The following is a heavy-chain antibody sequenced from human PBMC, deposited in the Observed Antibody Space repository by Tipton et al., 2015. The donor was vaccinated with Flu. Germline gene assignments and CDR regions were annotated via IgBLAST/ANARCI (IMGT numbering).Heavy chain of an antibody. D-gene: IGHD4-23*01. J-gene: IGHJ4*02. CDR3: ARHSTTLVYYFDY. V-gene: IGHV4-59*01. CDR2: IYYSGST. CDR1: GGSISSYY. Sequence: LRLSCTVSGGSISSYYWSWIRQPPGKGLEWIGYIYYSGSTNYNPSLKSRVTISVDTSKNQFSLKLSSVTAADTAVYYCARHSTTLVYYFDYWGQGTLVTVSS.